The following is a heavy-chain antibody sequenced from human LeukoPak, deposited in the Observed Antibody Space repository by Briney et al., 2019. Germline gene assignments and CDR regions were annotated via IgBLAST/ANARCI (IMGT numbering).Heavy chain of an antibody. CDR1: GGSISSGGYY. CDR3: ARDYGDSGLGWFDP. J-gene: IGHJ5*02. CDR2: IYYSGST. V-gene: IGHV4-31*03. D-gene: IGHD4-17*01. Sequence: SQTLSLTCTVSGGSISSGGYYWSRIRQHPGKGLEWIGYIYYSGSTYYNPSLKSRVTISVDTSKNQFSLKLSSVTAADTAVYYCARDYGDSGLGWFDPWGQGTLVTVSS.